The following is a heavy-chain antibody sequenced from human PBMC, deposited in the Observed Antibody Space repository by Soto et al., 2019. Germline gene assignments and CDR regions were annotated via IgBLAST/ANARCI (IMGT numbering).Heavy chain of an antibody. V-gene: IGHV4-59*01. J-gene: IGHJ4*02. D-gene: IGHD6-13*01. CDR3: ARDHPGSSWFDY. CDR2: IYYSGST. CDR1: RGSISSYY. Sequence: PSETLSLTCTVSRGSISSYYWSWIRQPPGKGLEWIGYIYYSGSTSYNPSLKSRVTILVDTSKNQFSLKLSSVTAADTAVYYCARDHPGSSWFDYWGQGTLVTVS.